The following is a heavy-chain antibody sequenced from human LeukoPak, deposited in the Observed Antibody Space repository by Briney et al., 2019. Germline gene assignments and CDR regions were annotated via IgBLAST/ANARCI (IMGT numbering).Heavy chain of an antibody. J-gene: IGHJ6*04. V-gene: IGHV1-69*13. Sequence: ASLKVSSKASGGTFSSYAISWVRQAPGQGLEWMGGIIPIFGTANYAQKFQGRVTITADESTSTAYMELSSLRSEDTAVYYCAIAWTTAASYYYGMDVWGKGTTVTVSS. CDR3: AIAWTTAASYYYGMDV. D-gene: IGHD4-17*01. CDR1: GGTFSSYA. CDR2: IIPIFGTA.